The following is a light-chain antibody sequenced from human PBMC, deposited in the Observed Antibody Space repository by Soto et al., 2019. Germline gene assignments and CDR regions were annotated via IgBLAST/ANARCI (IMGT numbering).Light chain of an antibody. CDR1: SSDVGGYNY. Sequence: QSVLTQPASVSGSPGQSITISCTGTSSDVGGYNYVSWYQQHPGKAPKLMIYDVSNRPSGVSNRFSGSKSGNTASLTISGLQAEDEADYYCSSYTSSSHVFGTGTQLTVL. CDR2: DVS. V-gene: IGLV2-14*01. CDR3: SSYTSSSHV. J-gene: IGLJ1*01.